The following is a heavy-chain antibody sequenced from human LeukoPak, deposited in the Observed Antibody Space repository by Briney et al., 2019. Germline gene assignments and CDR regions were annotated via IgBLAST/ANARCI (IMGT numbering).Heavy chain of an antibody. D-gene: IGHD3-22*01. J-gene: IGHJ4*02. Sequence: SETLSLTCTVSGGSISSYYWSWIRQPAGKGLEWIGRIYTSGSTYYNTSLKSRVTMLVDTYKNQLSLTLSTVTAADTAVYYCARGVHNYSSVYLGYWGQGTLVTVSS. CDR2: IYTSGST. CDR1: GGSISSYY. V-gene: IGHV4-4*07. CDR3: ARGVHNYSSVYLGY.